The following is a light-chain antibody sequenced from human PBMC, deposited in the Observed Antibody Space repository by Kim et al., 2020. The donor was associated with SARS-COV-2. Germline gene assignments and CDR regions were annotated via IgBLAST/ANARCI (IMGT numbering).Light chain of an antibody. CDR3: RSYDTSLSGSV. Sequence: QRTTFSCTGSSSNIGAGYDVHWYRQLPGTAPKLLIYDNNQRPSGVPDRFSASKSGTSASLAITGLQAEDEAEYYCRSYDTSLSGSVFGGGTQLTVL. CDR1: SSNIGAGYD. V-gene: IGLV1-40*01. CDR2: DNN. J-gene: IGLJ2*01.